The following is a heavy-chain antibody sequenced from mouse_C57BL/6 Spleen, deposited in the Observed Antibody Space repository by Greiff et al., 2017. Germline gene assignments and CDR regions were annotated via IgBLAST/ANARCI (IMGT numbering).Heavy chain of an antibody. CDR1: GYTFTTYP. CDR2: FHPYNDDT. CDR3: ERGDNYGSSCAMDD. V-gene: IGHV1-47*01. J-gene: IGHJ4*01. D-gene: IGHD1-1*01. Sequence: QVQLQQSGADLVKPGASLKISCEASGYTFTTYPIEWIKQDHGKSLEWIGNFHPYNDDTNYNETFKGQVTLTVENSSSTVYLDLTRLTSDDSDVYDSERGDNYGSSCAMDDWGKGTAVTVSS.